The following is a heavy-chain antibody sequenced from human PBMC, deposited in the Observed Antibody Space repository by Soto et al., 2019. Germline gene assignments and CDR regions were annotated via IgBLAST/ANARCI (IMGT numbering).Heavy chain of an antibody. Sequence: PGESLKISCKGSGYSFTSYWIGWVRQMPGKGLEWMGIIYPGDSDTRYSPSFQGQVTISADKSISTAYLQWSSLKASDTAMYYCAITEGYSSSWYYYYGMDVWGQGTTVTVSS. CDR2: IYPGDSDT. V-gene: IGHV5-51*01. J-gene: IGHJ6*02. D-gene: IGHD6-13*01. CDR3: AITEGYSSSWYYYYGMDV. CDR1: GYSFTSYW.